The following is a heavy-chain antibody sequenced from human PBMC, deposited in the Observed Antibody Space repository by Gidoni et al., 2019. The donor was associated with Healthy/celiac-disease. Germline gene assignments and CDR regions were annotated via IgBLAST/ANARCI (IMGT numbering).Heavy chain of an antibody. CDR2: IYTSGST. J-gene: IGHJ6*03. Sequence: QVQLQESGPGLVKPSQTLSLPCTVSGGSISSGSYYWSWIRQPAGKGLEWIGRIYTSGSTNYNPSLKSRVTISVDTSKNQFSLKLSSVTAADTAVYYCARDVSYYDFWSGYYREYYYYMDVWGKGTTVTVSS. V-gene: IGHV4-61*02. D-gene: IGHD3-3*01. CDR3: ARDVSYYDFWSGYYREYYYYMDV. CDR1: GGSISSGSYY.